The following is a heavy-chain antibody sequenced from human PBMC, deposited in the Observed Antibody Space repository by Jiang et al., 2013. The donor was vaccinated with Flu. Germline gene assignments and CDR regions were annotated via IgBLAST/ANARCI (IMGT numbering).Heavy chain of an antibody. D-gene: IGHD3-10*01. CDR1: GFTFSSYS. Sequence: VQLLESGGGLVKPGGSLRLSCAASGFTFSSYSMNWVRQAPGKGLEWVSSISSSSSYIYYADSVKGRFTISRDNAKNSLYLQMNSLRAEDTAVYYCARGLVRGVIDFDYWGQGTLVTVSS. CDR3: ARGLVRGVIDFDY. V-gene: IGHV3-21*01. CDR2: ISSSSSYI. J-gene: IGHJ4*02.